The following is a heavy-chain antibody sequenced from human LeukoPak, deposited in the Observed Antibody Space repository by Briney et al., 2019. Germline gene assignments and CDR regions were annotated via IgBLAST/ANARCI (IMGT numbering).Heavy chain of an antibody. CDR1: GSRFTSYW. CDR3: VRSSSGYRGPNDY. J-gene: IGHJ4*02. D-gene: IGHD3-22*01. V-gene: IGHV5-51*01. Sequence: GEALKISWEGAGSRFTSYWIGWGRAMPGKGLGWMGIIYPGDSDIRYSPSFEGQVTISADKSISTAYLQWSSLKASDTAMYYCVRSSSGYRGPNDYWGQGTLVTVSS. CDR2: IYPGDSDI.